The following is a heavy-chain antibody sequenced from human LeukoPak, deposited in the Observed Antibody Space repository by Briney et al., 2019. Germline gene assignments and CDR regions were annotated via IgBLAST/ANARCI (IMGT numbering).Heavy chain of an antibody. J-gene: IGHJ4*02. CDR2: ISSSSSYI. D-gene: IGHD3-3*01. Sequence: GGSLRLSCAASGFTFSSYSMNWVRQAPGKGLEWVSSISSSSSYIYYADSVKGRFTISRDNSKNTLYLQMNSLRAEDTAVYYCAKDRYDFWSGYPPFDYWGQGTLVTVSS. V-gene: IGHV3-21*04. CDR3: AKDRYDFWSGYPPFDY. CDR1: GFTFSSYS.